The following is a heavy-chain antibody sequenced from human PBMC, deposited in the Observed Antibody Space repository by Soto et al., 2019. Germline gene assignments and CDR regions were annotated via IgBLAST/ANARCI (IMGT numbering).Heavy chain of an antibody. D-gene: IGHD1-26*01. J-gene: IGHJ4*02. CDR1: GFSFSTNA. CDR3: ARRVGAITYYFDY. Sequence: PGGSLRLSCAASGFSFSTNALHWVRQAPGKGLEWVAAISYDGTIKYYADSVKGRFAISRDNSKNTLYLQMNSLRAEDTAVYYCARRVGAITYYFDYWGQGTLVTVSS. V-gene: IGHV3-30*09. CDR2: ISYDGTIK.